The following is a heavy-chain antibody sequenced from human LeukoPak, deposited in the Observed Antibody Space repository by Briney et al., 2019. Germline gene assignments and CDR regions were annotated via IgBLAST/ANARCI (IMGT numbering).Heavy chain of an antibody. V-gene: IGHV4-39*07. CDR2: IYYSGST. D-gene: IGHD6-19*01. CDR1: GGSINSTSNY. Sequence: SETLSLTCTVSGGSINSTSNYWGWIRQPPGKGLEWIGSIYYSGSTSYNPSLKSRVTISVDTSKNQFSLKLSSVTAADTAVYYCARDYGYSSGWYKGANAFDIWGQGTMVTVSS. CDR3: ARDYGYSSGWYKGANAFDI. J-gene: IGHJ3*02.